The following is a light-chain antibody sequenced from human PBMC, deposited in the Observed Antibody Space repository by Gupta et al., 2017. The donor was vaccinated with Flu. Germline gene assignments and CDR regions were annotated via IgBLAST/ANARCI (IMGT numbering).Light chain of an antibody. J-gene: IGLJ2*01. Sequence: SSELTQDPALSVALGQKVRITCHGDSLRRYYATWYQQKPGQAPVVVIYEKNNRPSGIPARFSGSHSDNTASLTITGAQAEDEADYHCSSRDLSNRALFGGGTKLTVL. CDR3: SSRDLSNRAL. CDR2: EKN. CDR1: SLRRYY. V-gene: IGLV3-19*01.